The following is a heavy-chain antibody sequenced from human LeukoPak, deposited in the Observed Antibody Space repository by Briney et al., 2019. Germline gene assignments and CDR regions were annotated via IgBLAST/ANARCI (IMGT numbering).Heavy chain of an antibody. D-gene: IGHD6-19*01. J-gene: IGHJ4*02. CDR1: GFTFSSYE. CDR2: ISYDGSNK. Sequence: PGGSLRLSCAASGFTFSSYEMNWVRQAPGKGLEWVAVISYDGSNKYYADSVKGRFTISRDNSKNTLFLQMNSLRSEDTAMYYCARPYSSGWSLPFDYWGQGTLVTVSS. CDR3: ARPYSSGWSLPFDY. V-gene: IGHV3-30*04.